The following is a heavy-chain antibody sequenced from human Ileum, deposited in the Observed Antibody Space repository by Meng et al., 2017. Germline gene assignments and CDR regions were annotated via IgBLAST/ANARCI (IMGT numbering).Heavy chain of an antibody. CDR2: INTNTGNP. CDR1: GYTFTSYI. Sequence: QLQLVQSGSYLKNPGASVKVSCKASGYTFTSYIMNWVRQAPGQGLEWMGWINTNTGNPTYAQGFTGRFVFSLDTSVSTAYLQINSLKAEDTAVYYCATDGSRGSSKYWGQGTLVTVSS. CDR3: ATDGSRGSSKY. D-gene: IGHD2-15*01. V-gene: IGHV7-4-1*02. J-gene: IGHJ4*02.